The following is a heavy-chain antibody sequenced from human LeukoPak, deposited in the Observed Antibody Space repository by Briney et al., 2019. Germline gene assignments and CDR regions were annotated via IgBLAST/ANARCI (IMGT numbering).Heavy chain of an antibody. D-gene: IGHD2-15*01. CDR2: ISAYNGNT. CDR1: GYTFTSYG. J-gene: IGHJ4*02. Sequence: GASVKVSCKASGYTFTSYGISWVRQAPGQGLEWMGWISAYNGNTNYAQKLQGRVTMTTDTSTSTAYMELRSLRSDDTAVYTCXXXXXXXCSGGSCPYYFDYWGQGTLVTVSS. CDR3: XXXXXXXCSGGSCPYYFDY. V-gene: IGHV1-18*01.